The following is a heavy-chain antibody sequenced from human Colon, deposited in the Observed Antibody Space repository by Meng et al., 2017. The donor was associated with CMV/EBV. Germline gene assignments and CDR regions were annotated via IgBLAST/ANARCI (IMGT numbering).Heavy chain of an antibody. CDR3: ARGLVVVPAATYYFDY. Sequence: SETLSLTCTVSGCSISSGCYYWSWIRQHPGKGLEWIGYIYYSGSTYYNPSLKSRVTISVDTSKNQFSLKLSSVTAADTAVYYCARGLVVVPAATYYFDYWGQGTLVTVSS. V-gene: IGHV4-31*03. CDR1: GCSISSGCYY. J-gene: IGHJ4*02. CDR2: IYYSGST. D-gene: IGHD2-2*01.